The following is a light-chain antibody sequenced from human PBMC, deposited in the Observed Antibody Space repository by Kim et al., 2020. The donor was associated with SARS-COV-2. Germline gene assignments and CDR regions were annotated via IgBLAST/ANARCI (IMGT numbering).Light chain of an antibody. Sequence: SYELTQPPSVSVAPGRTAWITCGGNNIGGKSVNWYQQKPGQAPLLGLYYDYSRPSGIPERFSASNSGNTAPLTISSVEAGDEADYYCQVWETGSYHVVFG. J-gene: IGLJ3*02. V-gene: IGLV3-21*01. CDR2: YDY. CDR1: NIGGKS. CDR3: QVWETGSYHVV.